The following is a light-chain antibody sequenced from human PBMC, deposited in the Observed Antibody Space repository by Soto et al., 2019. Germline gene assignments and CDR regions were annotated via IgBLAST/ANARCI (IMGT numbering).Light chain of an antibody. Sequence: DIVMTQSPDSLAVSLGERATINCKSSQSVLYSSNNKNYLAWYQQKPGQPPKLLIYWASTRESGVPDRFSGSASGTDFTLTIASLQAEDVAVYYCQQYYSRPRTFGQGTKVEIK. CDR3: QQYYSRPRT. J-gene: IGKJ1*01. V-gene: IGKV4-1*01. CDR1: QSVLYSSNNKNY. CDR2: WAS.